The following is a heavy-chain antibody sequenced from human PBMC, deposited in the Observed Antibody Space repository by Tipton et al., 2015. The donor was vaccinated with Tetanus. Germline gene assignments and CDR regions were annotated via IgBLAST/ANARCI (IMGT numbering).Heavy chain of an antibody. CDR3: ARHPPPYYYGSGSYLDY. D-gene: IGHD3-10*01. Sequence: TLSLTCSVSGGSISGSSYYWSWIRQPPGKALEWIGSIYYSGSTFYRPSLRSRVTISVDTSKNQFSLRLSSVTAADTAVYFCARHPPPYYYGSGSYLDYWGQGTPVTVSS. J-gene: IGHJ4*02. V-gene: IGHV4-39*01. CDR1: GGSISGSSYY. CDR2: IYYSGST.